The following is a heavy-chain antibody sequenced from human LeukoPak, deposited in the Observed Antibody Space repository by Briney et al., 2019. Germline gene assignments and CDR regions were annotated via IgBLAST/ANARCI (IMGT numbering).Heavy chain of an antibody. D-gene: IGHD3-22*01. CDR2: ISSSGSTI. J-gene: IGHJ3*02. V-gene: IGHV3-11*04. CDR3: ARDRGTYYYDTTSHYDAFDI. Sequence: GGSLRLSCAASGFTFSDYYMSWIRQAPGKGLEWVSYISSSGSTIYYADSVKGRFTISRDNAKNSLYLQMNSLRAEDTAVYYCARDRGTYYYDTTSHYDAFDIWGQGTMVTVSS. CDR1: GFTFSDYY.